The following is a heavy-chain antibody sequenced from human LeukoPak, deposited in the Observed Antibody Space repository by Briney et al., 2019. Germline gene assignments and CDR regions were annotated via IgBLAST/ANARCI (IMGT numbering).Heavy chain of an antibody. J-gene: IGHJ4*02. CDR1: GFTFSSYG. CDR3: AKGEHGDY. CDR2: ISYDGSNK. V-gene: IGHV3-30*18. D-gene: IGHD1/OR15-1a*01. Sequence: GGSLRLSCAASGFTFSSYGMHWVRQAPGKGLEWVAVISYDGSNKYYADSVKGRFTISRDNPKNTLYLQMNSLRAEDTAVYYCAKGEHGDYWGQGTLVTVSS.